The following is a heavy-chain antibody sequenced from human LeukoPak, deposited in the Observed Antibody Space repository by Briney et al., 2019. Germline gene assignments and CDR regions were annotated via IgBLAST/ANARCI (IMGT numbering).Heavy chain of an antibody. Sequence: GASVKVSCKASGGTFSSYAISWVRQAPGQGLEWMGRVIPIFGTANYAQKFQGRVTITTDESTSTAYMELSSLRSEDTAVYYCARDGGGYNYFDYWGQGTLVTVSS. V-gene: IGHV1-69*05. CDR2: VIPIFGTA. CDR3: ARDGGGYNYFDY. J-gene: IGHJ4*02. CDR1: GGTFSSYA. D-gene: IGHD5-24*01.